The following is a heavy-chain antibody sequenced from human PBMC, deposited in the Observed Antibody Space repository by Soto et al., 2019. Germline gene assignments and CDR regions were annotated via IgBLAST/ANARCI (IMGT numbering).Heavy chain of an antibody. CDR1: GFTFSTYS. CDR3: ARSSSPPDY. V-gene: IGHV3-48*01. Sequence: PWGSLRLSCVVSGFTFSTYSMNWVRQAPGKGLEWVSYISSSRSTVYYADSVKGRFTISRDDAKNSLYLQMNSLRAEDTAVYYCARSSSPPDYWGPGTLVTVSS. D-gene: IGHD6-19*01. J-gene: IGHJ4*02. CDR2: ISSSRSTV.